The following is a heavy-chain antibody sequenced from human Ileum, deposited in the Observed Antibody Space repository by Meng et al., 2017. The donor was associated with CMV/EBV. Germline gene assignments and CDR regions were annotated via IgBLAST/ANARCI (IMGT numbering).Heavy chain of an antibody. CDR3: ARPGGFAGAGSE. V-gene: IGHV3-7*01. CDR2: IKTDGREK. CDR1: GFTFRSYW. J-gene: IGHJ4*02. D-gene: IGHD6-13*01. Sequence: GESLKISCAASGFTFRSYWMTWVRQAPGKGLQWVANIKTDGREKYYADSLKGRFTIFRDNAENSLYLQMNSLRVDDTAVYYCARPGGFAGAGSEWGQGTLVTVSS.